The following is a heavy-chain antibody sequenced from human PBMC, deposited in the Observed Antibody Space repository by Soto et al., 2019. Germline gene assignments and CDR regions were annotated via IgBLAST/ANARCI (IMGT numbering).Heavy chain of an antibody. CDR3: ARVRRRYSYGYLYYIDY. CDR1: GGSISSSNW. D-gene: IGHD5-18*01. CDR2: IYHSGST. V-gene: IGHV4-4*02. Sequence: SETLSLTCAVSGGSISSSNWWSWVRQPPGKGLEWIGEIYHSGSTNYNPSLKSRVTISVDKSKNQFSLKLSSVTAAATAVYYCARVRRRYSYGYLYYIDYWGQGTLVTVSS. J-gene: IGHJ4*02.